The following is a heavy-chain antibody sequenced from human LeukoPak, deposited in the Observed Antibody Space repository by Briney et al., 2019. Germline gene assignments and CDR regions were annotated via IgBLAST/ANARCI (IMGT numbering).Heavy chain of an antibody. CDR1: GGTINSYA. CDR3: ARDDSWTGFRFDY. D-gene: IGHD3/OR15-3a*01. Sequence: ASVKVSCKASGGTINSYAINWVRQAPGQGLEWMGGIIPMFGSINYAQKWQGRLTIITDESTGTAYMELRSLKSEDTAIYYCARDDSWTGFRFDYWGQGTLVTVSS. V-gene: IGHV1-69*05. CDR2: IIPMFGSI. J-gene: IGHJ4*02.